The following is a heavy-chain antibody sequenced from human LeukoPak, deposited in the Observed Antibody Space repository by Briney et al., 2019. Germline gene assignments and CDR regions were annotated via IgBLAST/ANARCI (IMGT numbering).Heavy chain of an antibody. Sequence: GGSLRLSCAASGFTFSSYAMSWVRQAPGKVLEWVSAISGSGGSTYYADSVKGRFTISRDNSKNTLYLQMNSLRAEDTAVYYCAKGEITMIVVVPPKSGYYFDYWGQGTLVTVSS. CDR2: ISGSGGST. CDR1: GFTFSSYA. D-gene: IGHD3-22*01. CDR3: AKGEITMIVVVPPKSGYYFDY. J-gene: IGHJ4*02. V-gene: IGHV3-23*01.